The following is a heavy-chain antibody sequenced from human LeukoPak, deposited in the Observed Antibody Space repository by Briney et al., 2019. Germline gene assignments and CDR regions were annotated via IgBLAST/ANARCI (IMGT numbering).Heavy chain of an antibody. J-gene: IGHJ4*02. CDR3: AGDRNSDWYSPLDY. D-gene: IGHD6-19*01. CDR2: ITATGDTA. V-gene: IGHV3-23*01. CDR1: GFTFTKCA. Sequence: GGSLRLSCVASGFTFTKCAMSWIRQAPGKGLEWVAIITATGDTAYYADSVRGRFTISRDNSRNTVYMQMDSLRAEDTAIYYCAGDRNSDWYSPLDYWGQGSQVTVSP.